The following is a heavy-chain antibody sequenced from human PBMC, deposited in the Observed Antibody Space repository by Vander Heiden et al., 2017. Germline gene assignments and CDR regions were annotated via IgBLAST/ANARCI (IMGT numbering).Heavy chain of an antibody. CDR2: IIPIFGTA. J-gene: IGHJ4*02. Sequence: KPGSSVKVSCKASGGTFSSYAISWVRQAPGQGLEWMGGIIPIFGTANYAQKFQGRVTITADESTSTAYMELSSLRSEDTAVYYCARERVGATTRGAVFDYWGQGTLVTVSS. D-gene: IGHD1-26*01. CDR1: GGTFSSYA. V-gene: IGHV1-69*01. CDR3: ARERVGATTRGAVFDY.